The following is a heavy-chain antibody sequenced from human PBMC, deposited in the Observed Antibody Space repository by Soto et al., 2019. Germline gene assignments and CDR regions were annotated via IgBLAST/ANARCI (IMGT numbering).Heavy chain of an antibody. J-gene: IGHJ6*02. CDR2: IYYSGST. CDR3: ARVSSWYVEDYYYGMDV. CDR1: GGSISSGDYY. Sequence: QVQLQESGPGLVKPSQTLSLTCTVSGGSISSGDYYWSWIRQPPGKGPEWIGYIYYSGSTYYNPSLKSRVTISVDTSKNQFSLKLSSVTAADTAVYYCARVSSWYVEDYYYGMDVWGQGTTVTVSS. V-gene: IGHV4-30-4*01. D-gene: IGHD6-13*01.